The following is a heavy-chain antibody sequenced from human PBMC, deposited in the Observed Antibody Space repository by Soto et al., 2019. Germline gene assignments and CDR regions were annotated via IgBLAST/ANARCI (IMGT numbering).Heavy chain of an antibody. Sequence: QVQLVESGGGVVQPGRSLRLSCAASGFTFSSYGMHWVRQAPGKGLEWVAVIWYDGSKKYYADSVEGRFTISKDNSKNTLYLQMNSLRAEDTAVYYCARDLKDSSGLGFDYWGQGTMVTVSS. CDR3: ARDLKDSSGLGFDY. D-gene: IGHD3-22*01. CDR2: IWYDGSKK. V-gene: IGHV3-33*01. CDR1: GFTFSSYG. J-gene: IGHJ4*02.